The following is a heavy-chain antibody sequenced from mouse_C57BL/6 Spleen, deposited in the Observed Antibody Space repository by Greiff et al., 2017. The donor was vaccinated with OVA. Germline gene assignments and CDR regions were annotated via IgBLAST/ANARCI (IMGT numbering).Heavy chain of an antibody. Sequence: VQLQQSGPELVKPGASVKISCKASGYAFSSSWMNWVKQRPGKGLEWIGRIYPGDGDTNYNGKFKGKATQTADKSSSTAYVHLSSLKSEGAAVYFCARGGFDYWGQGTTLTVSS. CDR1: GYAFSSSW. CDR2: IYPGDGDT. V-gene: IGHV1-82*01. J-gene: IGHJ2*01. CDR3: ARGGFDY.